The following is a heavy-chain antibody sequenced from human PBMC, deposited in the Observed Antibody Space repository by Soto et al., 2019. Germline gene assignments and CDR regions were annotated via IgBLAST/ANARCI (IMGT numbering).Heavy chain of an antibody. CDR3: ARDYSSYGPFDY. J-gene: IGHJ4*02. CDR1: ELKISNYG. Sequence: VFLRHSCGAGELKISNYGRHRVRKAPGKGLEWVSYISSSSSTIYYADSVKGRFTISRDNAKNSLYLQMNSLRAEDTAVYYCARDYSSYGPFDYWSQGTLVTVSS. D-gene: IGHD5-18*01. CDR2: ISSSSSTI. V-gene: IGHV3-48*01.